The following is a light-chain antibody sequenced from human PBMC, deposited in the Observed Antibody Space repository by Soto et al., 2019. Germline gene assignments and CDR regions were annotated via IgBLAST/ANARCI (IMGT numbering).Light chain of an antibody. Sequence: EIVLTQSPGTLSLSPGERATLSCRASQSVSNNFLAWYQQKPGQAPRLLIYRASTRATGISGRFSGSGSGTEFTLTITSLQSEDFAVYYCQQYNEWPITFGQGTRLEN. CDR2: RAS. CDR3: QQYNEWPIT. CDR1: QSVSNNF. J-gene: IGKJ5*01. V-gene: IGKV3-15*01.